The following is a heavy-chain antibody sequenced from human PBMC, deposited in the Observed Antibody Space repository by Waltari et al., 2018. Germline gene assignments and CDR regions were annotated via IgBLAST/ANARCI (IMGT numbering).Heavy chain of an antibody. V-gene: IGHV4-34*01. CDR2: INHSGST. Sequence: QVQLQQWGAGLLKPSETLSLTCAVYGGSFSGYYWIWIRQPRGKGLEWIGEINHSGSTNYNPSLKSRVTISVDTSKNQFSLKLSSVTAADTAVYYCARGRGDFWSGYPPLYFDYWGQGTLVTVSS. J-gene: IGHJ4*02. CDR3: ARGRGDFWSGYPPLYFDY. CDR1: GGSFSGYY. D-gene: IGHD3-3*01.